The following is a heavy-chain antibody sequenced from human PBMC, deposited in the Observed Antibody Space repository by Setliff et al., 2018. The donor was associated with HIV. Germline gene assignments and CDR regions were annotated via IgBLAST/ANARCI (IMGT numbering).Heavy chain of an antibody. V-gene: IGHV3-20*04. CDR1: GFTFADYG. CDR3: ARDDSNGNTDAFDI. CDR2: INWNGGST. Sequence: PGGSLRLSCAASGFTFADYGMSWVRQAPGKGLEWVSGINWNGGSTRYADSVKGRFTISRDNPKNPLYLQMTSLRAEDTAVYYCARDDSNGNTDAFDIWGQGTTVTVSS. J-gene: IGHJ3*02. D-gene: IGHD5-18*01.